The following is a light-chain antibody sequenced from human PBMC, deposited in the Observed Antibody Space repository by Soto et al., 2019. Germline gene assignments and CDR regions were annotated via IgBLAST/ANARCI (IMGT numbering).Light chain of an antibody. J-gene: IGKJ2*02. Sequence: EIVMTQSPATLSVSPGERATPSSRASQVVSGTLAWYQQKPGQAPRLLIYGASPRATGIPARFSGSGSGTEFTLTISSLQSEDFAVYYCQQYNNWPPWTFGQGTKLEIK. CDR1: QVVSGT. CDR2: GAS. CDR3: QQYNNWPPWT. V-gene: IGKV3-15*01.